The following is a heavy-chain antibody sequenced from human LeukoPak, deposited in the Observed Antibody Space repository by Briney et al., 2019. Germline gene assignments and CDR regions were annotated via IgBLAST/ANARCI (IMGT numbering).Heavy chain of an antibody. Sequence: GGSLRLSCAASGFTFSGYSMNWVRQAPGKGLEWVSYISSSSSAIYYEDSMKGRFTISRDNAKNALYLQMNTLRDEDTAVYYCARDNLPGFDFWGQGTLVTVSS. V-gene: IGHV3-48*02. CDR1: GFTFSGYS. J-gene: IGHJ4*02. CDR3: ARDNLPGFDF. D-gene: IGHD1-14*01. CDR2: ISSSSSAI.